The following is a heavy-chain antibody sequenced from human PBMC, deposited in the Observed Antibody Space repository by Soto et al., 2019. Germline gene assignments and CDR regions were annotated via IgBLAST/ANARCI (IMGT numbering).Heavy chain of an antibody. Sequence: QVQLVQSGAEVKKPGSSVKVSCKASGSTFSSYAISWVRQAPVQGLEWMGWIIPIFGTANYAQKFQGRVTITADESTSTADMEVSSLRSEDTAVYYCARELELNGVDYWGQGTMVTVSS. CDR3: ARELELNGVDY. CDR1: GSTFSSYA. J-gene: IGHJ4*02. D-gene: IGHD1-1*01. V-gene: IGHV1-69*01. CDR2: IIPIFGTA.